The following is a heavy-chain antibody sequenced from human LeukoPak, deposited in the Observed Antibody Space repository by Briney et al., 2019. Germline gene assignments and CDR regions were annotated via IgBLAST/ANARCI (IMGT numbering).Heavy chain of an antibody. Sequence: GGSLRLSCAASGFTFSSYEMNWVRQAPGKGLEWVSYISSSGSTIYYADSVKGRFTISRDNAKNSLYLQMNSLRAEDTAVYYCARGKSSGYYHGDDPYVDYWGQGTLVTVST. J-gene: IGHJ4*02. CDR1: GFTFSSYE. V-gene: IGHV3-48*03. CDR3: ARGKSSGYYHGDDPYVDY. CDR2: ISSSGSTI. D-gene: IGHD3-22*01.